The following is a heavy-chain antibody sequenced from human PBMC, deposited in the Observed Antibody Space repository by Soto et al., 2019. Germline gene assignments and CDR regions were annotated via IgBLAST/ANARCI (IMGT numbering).Heavy chain of an antibody. CDR2: IYYSGST. CDR3: ARSGNSYGPNPLPY. CDR1: GGSISSYY. J-gene: IGHJ4*02. D-gene: IGHD5-18*01. V-gene: IGHV4-59*06. Sequence: SETLSLTCTVSGGSISSYYWSWIRQHPGKGLEWIGYIYYSGSTNYNPSLKSRVTISVDTSKNQFSLKLSSVTAADTAVYYCARSGNSYGPNPLPYWGQGTLVTVSS.